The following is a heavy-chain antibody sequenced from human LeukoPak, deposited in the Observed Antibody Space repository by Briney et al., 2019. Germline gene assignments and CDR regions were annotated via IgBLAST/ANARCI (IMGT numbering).Heavy chain of an antibody. CDR3: ARPRRIVGATRGYYYYYYMDV. J-gene: IGHJ6*03. Sequence: SETLSLTCTVSGGSISRYYWSWIRQPPGKGLEWIGYIYYSGSTNYHPSLKSPVTISVDTSKHQFYLKLSSVTAADTDVYYCARPRRIVGATRGYYYYYYMDVWGKGTTVTVSS. V-gene: IGHV4-59*01. CDR2: IYYSGST. D-gene: IGHD1-26*01. CDR1: GGSISRYY.